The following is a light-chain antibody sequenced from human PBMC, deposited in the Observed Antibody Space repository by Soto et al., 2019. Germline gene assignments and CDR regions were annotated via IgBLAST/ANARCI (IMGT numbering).Light chain of an antibody. Sequence: EIVLTQSPGTLSLSPGERATLSCRASQSVSTSYLAWYQQKPGQAPRLLISGASRRATGIPDRFSGSGSGTDFTLTISRLEPEDVAVYYCQQYGSSYTFGQGTKLEIK. V-gene: IGKV3-20*01. CDR3: QQYGSSYT. J-gene: IGKJ2*01. CDR1: QSVSTSY. CDR2: GAS.